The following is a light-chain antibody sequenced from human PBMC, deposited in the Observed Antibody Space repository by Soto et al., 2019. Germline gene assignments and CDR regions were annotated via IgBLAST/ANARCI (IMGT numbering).Light chain of an antibody. CDR2: AAS. CDR3: QQSDTTPQSWT. V-gene: IGKV1-39*01. J-gene: IGKJ1*01. Sequence: DIPMTPSPSSLSASVGDRVTITCRASQSISTFLNWYQQKPGKAPQLLIYAASTLQSGVPSGFSGSGAGTDFALTISSLQPEDFATYFCQQSDTTPQSWTCGKGTKVESK. CDR1: QSISTF.